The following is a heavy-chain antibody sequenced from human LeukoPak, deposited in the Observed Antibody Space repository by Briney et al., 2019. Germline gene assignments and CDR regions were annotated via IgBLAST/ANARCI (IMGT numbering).Heavy chain of an antibody. CDR1: GFTFSSYS. CDR2: ISSSSSYI. CDR3: ARDNHYCSSTSCYEREYYYYYMDV. J-gene: IGHJ6*03. V-gene: IGHV3-21*01. Sequence: KPGGSLRLSCAASGFTFSSYSINWVRQAPGKGLEWVSSISSSSSYIYYADSVKGRFTISRDNAKNSLYLQMNSLRAEDTAVYYCARDNHYCSSTSCYEREYYYYYMDVWGKGTTVTVSS. D-gene: IGHD2-2*01.